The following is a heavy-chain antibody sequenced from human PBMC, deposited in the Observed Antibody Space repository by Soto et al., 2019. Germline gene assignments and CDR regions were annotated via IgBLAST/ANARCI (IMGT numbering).Heavy chain of an antibody. CDR1: GFTFSNYW. J-gene: IGHJ4*02. CDR3: ARDRGPNTPDY. Sequence: EVQVVKSGVGLVQPGGSLRLSCAVSGFTFSNYWMTWVRQAPGKGLEWVAYMNQDGSQIYYVDSLRGRFTISRDNAKNSLYLQMNSLRVDDTAVYYCARDRGPNTPDYWGQGTLVTVSS. D-gene: IGHD2-2*02. V-gene: IGHV3-7*01. CDR2: MNQDGSQI.